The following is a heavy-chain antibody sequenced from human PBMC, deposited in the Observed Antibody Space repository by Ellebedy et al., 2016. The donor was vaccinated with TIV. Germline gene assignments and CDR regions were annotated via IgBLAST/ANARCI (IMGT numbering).Heavy chain of an antibody. D-gene: IGHD1-26*01. CDR2: ISQSGST. J-gene: IGHJ4*02. Sequence: SETLSLXCAVYGGSFSNFYWSWIRQPPGKGLEWIGEISQSGSTNYNPSLKSRVTISVDTSTKQFSLKLNSVTAADTALYYCATGLPAAWELAGTWGQGILVTVSS. CDR3: ATGLPAAWELAGT. CDR1: GGSFSNFY. V-gene: IGHV4-34*01.